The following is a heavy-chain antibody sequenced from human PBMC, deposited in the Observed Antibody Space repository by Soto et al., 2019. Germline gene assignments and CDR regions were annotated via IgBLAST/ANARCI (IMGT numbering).Heavy chain of an antibody. Sequence: XEWIGEINHSGSTNYNPSLKSRVTISVDTSKNQFSLKLSSVTAADTAVYYCARGALADYYDSSGRNWFDPWGQGTQVTVSS. V-gene: IGHV4-34*01. D-gene: IGHD3-22*01. J-gene: IGHJ5*02. CDR3: ARGALADYYDSSGRNWFDP. CDR2: INHSGST.